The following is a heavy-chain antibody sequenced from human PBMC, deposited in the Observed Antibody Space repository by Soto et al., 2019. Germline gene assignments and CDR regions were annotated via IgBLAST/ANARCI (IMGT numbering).Heavy chain of an antibody. CDR1: GYSFTSYW. Sequence: LGESLKISCKGSGYSFTSYWIGWVRQMPGKGLEWMGIIYPGDSDTRYSPSFQGQVTISADKSISTAYLQWSSLKASDTAMYYCARLLAGSTGALPPFIDYWGRGTLVTVSS. J-gene: IGHJ4*02. V-gene: IGHV5-51*01. CDR2: IYPGDSDT. CDR3: ARLLAGSTGALPPFIDY. D-gene: IGHD4-17*01.